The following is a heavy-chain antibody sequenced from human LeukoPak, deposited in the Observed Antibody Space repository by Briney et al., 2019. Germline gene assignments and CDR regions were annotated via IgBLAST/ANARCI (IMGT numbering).Heavy chain of an antibody. CDR2: IKQDGSKK. D-gene: IGHD5-24*01. CDR1: GFPFSSYW. CDR3: TRVGYIDEGIDY. J-gene: IGHJ4*02. V-gene: IGHV3-7*04. Sequence: GGSLRLSCVAYGFPFSSYWMTWVRQAPGKGLEWVANIKQDGSKKSYVDSVKGRFTISRDNAKNSLYLQMNSLRAEDTAIYYCTRVGYIDEGIDYWGQGTLVTVSS.